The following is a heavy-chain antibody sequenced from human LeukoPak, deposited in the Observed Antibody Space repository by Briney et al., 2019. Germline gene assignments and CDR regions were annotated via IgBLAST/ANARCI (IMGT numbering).Heavy chain of an antibody. CDR3: ARDTKYAFDN. CDR2: IGISSGNT. CDR1: GFTFSSYS. V-gene: IGHV3-48*01. Sequence: GGSLRLSCAASGFTFSSYSMNWVRQAPGKWLEWISYIGISSGNTKYADSVKGRFTISGDKAKNSVCLQMNSPRVEDTAVYYCARDTKYAFDNWGQGTLVTVSS. J-gene: IGHJ4*02. D-gene: IGHD2-2*01.